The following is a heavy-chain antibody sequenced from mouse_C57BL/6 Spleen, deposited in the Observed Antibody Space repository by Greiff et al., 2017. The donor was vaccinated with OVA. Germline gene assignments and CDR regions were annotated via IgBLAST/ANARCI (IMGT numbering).Heavy chain of an antibody. J-gene: IGHJ4*01. CDR1: GYTFTDYE. CDR2: IAPETGGT. V-gene: IGHV1-15*01. Sequence: VQRVESGAELVRPGASVTLSCKASGYTFTDYEMHWVKQTPVHGLEWIGAIAPETGGTAYNQKFKGKAILTADKSSSTAYMELRSLTSEDSAVYYCTRGDYYDYYAMDYWGQGTSVTVSS. CDR3: TRGDYYDYYAMDY. D-gene: IGHD1-1*01.